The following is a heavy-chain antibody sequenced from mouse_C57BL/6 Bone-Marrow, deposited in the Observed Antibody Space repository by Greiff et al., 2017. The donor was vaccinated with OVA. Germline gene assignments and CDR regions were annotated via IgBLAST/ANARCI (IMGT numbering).Heavy chain of an antibody. CDR1: GYSFTDYN. CDR2: INPNYGTT. CDR3: ARERGWVYWYFDV. V-gene: IGHV1-39*01. J-gene: IGHJ1*03. Sequence: QLQSGPELVKPGASVKISCKASGYSFTDYNMNWVKQSNGKSLEWIGVINPNYGTTSYNQKFKGKATLTVDQSSSTAYMQLNSLTSEDSAVYYCARERGWVYWYFDVWGTGTTVTVSS. D-gene: IGHD3-3*01.